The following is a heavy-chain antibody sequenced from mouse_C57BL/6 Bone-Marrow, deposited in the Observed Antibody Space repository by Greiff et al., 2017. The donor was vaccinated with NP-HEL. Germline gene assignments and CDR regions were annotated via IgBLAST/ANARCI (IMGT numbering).Heavy chain of an antibody. J-gene: IGHJ4*01. CDR2: ISSGGSYT. CDR1: GFTFSSYG. D-gene: IGHD2-3*01. V-gene: IGHV5-6*01. CDR3: ATGDGYYAMDD. Sequence: EVQVVESGGDLVKPGGSLKLSCAASGFTFSSYGMSWVRQTPDKRLEWVATISSGGSYTYYPDSVKGRFTISRDNAKNTLYLQMSSLKSEDTAMYYCATGDGYYAMDDWGQGTSVTVSS.